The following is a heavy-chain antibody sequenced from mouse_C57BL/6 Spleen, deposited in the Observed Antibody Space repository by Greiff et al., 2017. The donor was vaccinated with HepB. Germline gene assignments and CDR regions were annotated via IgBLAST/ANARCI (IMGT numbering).Heavy chain of an antibody. CDR1: GFTFSSYA. J-gene: IGHJ3*01. CDR3: ARELEEAY. CDR2: ISDGGSYT. V-gene: IGHV5-4*01. D-gene: IGHD4-1*01. Sequence: EVKLMESGGGLVKPGGSLKLSCAASGFTFSSYAMSWVRQTPEKRLEWVATISDGGSYTYYPDNVKGRFTISRDNAKNNLYLQMSHLKSEDTAMYYCARELEEAYWGQGTLVTVSA.